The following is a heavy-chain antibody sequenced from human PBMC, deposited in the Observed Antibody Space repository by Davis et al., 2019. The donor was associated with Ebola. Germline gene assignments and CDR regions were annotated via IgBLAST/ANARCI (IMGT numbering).Heavy chain of an antibody. Sequence: ASVKVSCKASGYTFTSYDINWVRQATGQGLEWMGWMNPNSGNTGYAQKFQGRVTMTRNTSISTAYMELSSLRSEDTAVYYCARSYSSSWYEFDYWGQGTLVTVSS. D-gene: IGHD6-13*01. CDR2: MNPNSGNT. CDR3: ARSYSSSWYEFDY. J-gene: IGHJ4*02. V-gene: IGHV1-8*01. CDR1: GYTFTSYD.